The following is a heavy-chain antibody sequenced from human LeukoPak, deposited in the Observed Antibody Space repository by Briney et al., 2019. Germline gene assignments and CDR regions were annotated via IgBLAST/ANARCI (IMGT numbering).Heavy chain of an antibody. CDR2: IKQDGSEK. J-gene: IGHJ4*02. CDR1: GFTFNRYW. CDR3: AKDRDDYGNDC. V-gene: IGHV3-7*01. D-gene: IGHD4-17*01. Sequence: GGSLRLSCVVSGFTFNRYWMTWVRQAPGKGLEWVANIKQDGSEKNYVDSVKGRFTISRDNAKDSLYLQMNSLRAEDTAVYYCAKDRDDYGNDCWGQGVLVTVST.